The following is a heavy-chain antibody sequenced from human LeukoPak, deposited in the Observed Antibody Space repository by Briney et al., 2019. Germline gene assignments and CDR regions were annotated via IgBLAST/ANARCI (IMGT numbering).Heavy chain of an antibody. J-gene: IGHJ5*02. CDR2: IYYSGST. CDR1: GGSISSSNYY. V-gene: IGHV4-39*07. Sequence: SETLSLTCTVSGGSISSSNYYWGWIRQPPGKGLEWIGSIYYSGSTYYNPSLKSRVTISVDTSKNQFSLKLSSVTAADTAVYYCAREKATIAWFDPWGQGTLVTVSS. CDR3: AREKATIAWFDP. D-gene: IGHD5-24*01.